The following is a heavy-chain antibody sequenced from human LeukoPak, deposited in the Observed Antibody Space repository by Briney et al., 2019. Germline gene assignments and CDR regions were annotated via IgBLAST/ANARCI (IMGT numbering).Heavy chain of an antibody. CDR3: ARGGYSPRDGYNFNFDY. CDR1: GFTLSSYS. V-gene: IGHV3-21*01. Sequence: GGSLRLSRAASGFTLSSYSMNWVRQAPGKGLEWVSSISSSSSYRYYADSVKGRFTISRDNAKNSLYLQMNSLRAEDTAVYYCARGGYSPRDGYNFNFDYWGQGTLVTVSS. CDR2: ISSSSSYR. J-gene: IGHJ4*02. D-gene: IGHD5-24*01.